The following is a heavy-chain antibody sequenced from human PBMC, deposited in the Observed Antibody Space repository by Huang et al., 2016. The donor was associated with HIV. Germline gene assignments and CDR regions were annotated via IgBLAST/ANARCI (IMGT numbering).Heavy chain of an antibody. CDR3: ARGRYGTPNA. Sequence: EVPLVESGGGLVQPGGSLTLSCAASGFTVNSNYMTWVRQAPGKGLEWVSLLYHGGKAHYADSVKGRFTISGDISQNTVFLQMSSLRVEDTAVYYCARGRYGTPNAWGQGTLVTVSS. CDR1: GFTVNSNY. CDR2: LYHGGKA. J-gene: IGHJ5*02. D-gene: IGHD5-18*01. V-gene: IGHV3-53*01.